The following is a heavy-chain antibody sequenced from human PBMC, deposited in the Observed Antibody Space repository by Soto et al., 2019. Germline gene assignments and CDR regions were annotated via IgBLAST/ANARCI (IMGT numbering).Heavy chain of an antibody. Sequence: GGSLRLSCAASGFTFSIYAMSWVRQAPGKGLEWVSGIGGGNDDTYYADSVKGRFTISRDNSKNTLYLQMNSLRAEDTAVYYCAKSIVVVPAAADAFDTWGQGTLVTVSS. J-gene: IGHJ3*02. V-gene: IGHV3-23*01. CDR2: IGGGNDDT. CDR3: AKSIVVVPAAADAFDT. D-gene: IGHD2-2*01. CDR1: GFTFSIYA.